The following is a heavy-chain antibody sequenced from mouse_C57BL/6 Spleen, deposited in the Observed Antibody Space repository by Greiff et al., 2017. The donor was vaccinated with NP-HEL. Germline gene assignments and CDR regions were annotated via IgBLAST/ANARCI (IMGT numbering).Heavy chain of an antibody. V-gene: IGHV3-1*01. D-gene: IGHD2-1*01. CDR2: ISYSGST. Sequence: EVQLQQSGPGMVKPSQSLSLTCTVTGYSITSGYDWHWIRHFPGNKLEWMGYISYSGSTNYNPSLKSRISITHDTSKNHFFLKLNSVTTEDTATYYCAREGNGNFDYWGQGTTLTVSS. J-gene: IGHJ2*01. CDR3: AREGNGNFDY. CDR1: GYSITSGYD.